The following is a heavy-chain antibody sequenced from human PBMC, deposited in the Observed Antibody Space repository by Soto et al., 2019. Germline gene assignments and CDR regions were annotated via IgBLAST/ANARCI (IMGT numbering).Heavy chain of an antibody. CDR2: IYPGDSDT. V-gene: IGHV5-51*03. Sequence: EVQLVQSGAEVKKPGESLKISCKGSGYSFTSYWIGWVRQMPGKGLEWMGIIYPGDSDTRYSPSFQGQVTISADKSISTAYLQWSSLKASDTAMYYCARLPPIRGSWHTTAGRYYYYMDVWGKGTTVTVSS. J-gene: IGHJ6*03. CDR1: GYSFTSYW. CDR3: ARLPPIRGSWHTTAGRYYYYMDV. D-gene: IGHD6-13*01.